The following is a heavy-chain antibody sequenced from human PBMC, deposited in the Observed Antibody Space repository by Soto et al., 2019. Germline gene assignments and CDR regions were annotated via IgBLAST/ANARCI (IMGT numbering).Heavy chain of an antibody. CDR2: IIPIFGTA. D-gene: IGHD6-13*01. CDR3: ARGRSRIAETKNDAFDI. Sequence: SVKVSCKSSGYPFTHYGISWVRQAPGQGLEWMGGIIPIFGTANYAQKFQGRVTITADESTSTAYMELSSLRSEDTAVYYCARGRSRIAETKNDAFDIWGQGTMVTVSS. CDR1: GYPFTHYG. V-gene: IGHV1-69*13. J-gene: IGHJ3*02.